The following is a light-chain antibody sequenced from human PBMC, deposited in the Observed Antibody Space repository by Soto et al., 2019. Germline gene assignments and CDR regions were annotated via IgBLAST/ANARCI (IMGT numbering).Light chain of an antibody. J-gene: IGKJ1*01. V-gene: IGKV1-5*01. CDR1: QSISSW. CDR3: QQFNSYSPWA. CDR2: AAS. Sequence: DIQLTQSPSTLSASVGDRVTITCRASQSISSWLAWYQQQSGKAPNLLIYAASSLESGVPSRFSGSGSGTEFTLTISSLQPDDFATYYCQQFNSYSPWAFGQGTKVDIK.